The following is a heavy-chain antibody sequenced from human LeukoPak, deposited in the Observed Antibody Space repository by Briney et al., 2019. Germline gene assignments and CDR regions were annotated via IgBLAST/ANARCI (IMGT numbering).Heavy chain of an antibody. D-gene: IGHD2-2*01. V-gene: IGHV3-21*04. J-gene: IGHJ4*02. CDR1: DLPVSINY. CDR2: ISSSSSYI. Sequence: GGSLRLSCAASDLPVSINYMTWVRQAPGKGLEWVSSISSSSSYIYYADSVKGRFTISRDNAKNSLYLQMNSLRAEDTAFYHCARVHRYASSWDSLDYWGQGTLVTVSS. CDR3: ARVHRYASSWDSLDY.